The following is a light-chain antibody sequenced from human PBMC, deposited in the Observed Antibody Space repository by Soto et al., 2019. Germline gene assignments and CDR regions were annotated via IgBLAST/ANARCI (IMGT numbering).Light chain of an antibody. J-gene: IGKJ5*01. CDR3: QQSYSTPIS. V-gene: IGKV1-39*01. Sequence: IRMTQSPSSCSASTGDIVTITFRASQSISSHLNWYQQKPGKAPNLLMYTASNLQSGVPSRFSGSGSGTDFTLTISSLQPEDFATYYCQQSYSTPISFGQGTRLEI. CDR2: TAS. CDR1: QSISSH.